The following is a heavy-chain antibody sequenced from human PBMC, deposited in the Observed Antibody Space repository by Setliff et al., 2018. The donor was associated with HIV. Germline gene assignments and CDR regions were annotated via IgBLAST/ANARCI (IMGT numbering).Heavy chain of an antibody. J-gene: IGHJ1*01. CDR1: GHSISDGDF. D-gene: IGHD6-19*01. V-gene: IGHV4-38-2*01. CDR2: FYQSGST. CDR3: ASPLPVIGTGAPFHS. Sequence: LSLTCAVSGHSISDGDFWGWIRQPPGKGLEWIGTFYQSGSTYYNPSLKSRVTISVDTSKNEFSLKMTSVTAADTAVYYCASPLPVIGTGAPFHSWGQGTLVTVSS.